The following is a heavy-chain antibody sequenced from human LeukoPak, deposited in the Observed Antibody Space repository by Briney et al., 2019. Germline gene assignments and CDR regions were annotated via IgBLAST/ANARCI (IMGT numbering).Heavy chain of an antibody. CDR2: ISDSGGST. CDR1: GFTFSTYA. V-gene: IGHV3-23*01. D-gene: IGHD5-18*01. J-gene: IGHJ6*04. Sequence: GGSLGLSCAASGFTFSTYAMTWVRQAPGKGLEWVSAISDSGGSTYYADSVKGRFTISRDNSKNTLYLQINSLRAEDTAVYYCAKDAGYTAMLQMDVWGKGTTVTVSS. CDR3: AKDAGYTAMLQMDV.